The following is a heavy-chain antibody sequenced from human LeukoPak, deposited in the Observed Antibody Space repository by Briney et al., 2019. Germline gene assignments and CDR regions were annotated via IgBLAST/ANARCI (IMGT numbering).Heavy chain of an antibody. CDR3: ARDLISIFGVAQTSTAFDI. Sequence: PGGSLRLSCAASGFTSSSYSMNWVRQAPGKGLEWVSSISSSSSYIYYADSVKGRFTISRDNAKNSLYLQMNSLRAEDTAVYYCARDLISIFGVAQTSTAFDIWGQGTMVTVSS. V-gene: IGHV3-21*01. D-gene: IGHD3-3*01. CDR1: GFTSSSYS. J-gene: IGHJ3*02. CDR2: ISSSSSYI.